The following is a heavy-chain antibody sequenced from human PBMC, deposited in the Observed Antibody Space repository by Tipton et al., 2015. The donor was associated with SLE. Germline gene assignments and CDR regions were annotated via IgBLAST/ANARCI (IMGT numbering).Heavy chain of an antibody. CDR2: TNQDGAIR. Sequence: GSLRLSCVASGFNFGAYWMHWVRQAPGKGLVWISRTNQDGAIRSYEDSVKGRFTVSRDDAKNTLYLQMNSLGVDDSAVYFCSAWFNYWGQGSLVTVSS. CDR3: SAWFNY. V-gene: IGHV3-74*01. J-gene: IGHJ4*02. CDR1: GFNFGAYW. D-gene: IGHD3-10*01.